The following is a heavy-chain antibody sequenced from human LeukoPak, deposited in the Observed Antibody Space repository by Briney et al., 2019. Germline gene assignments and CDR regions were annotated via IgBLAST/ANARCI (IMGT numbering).Heavy chain of an antibody. V-gene: IGHV5-51*01. CDR2: IYPGDSDT. Sequence: GESLKISCKGSGYSFTCYWIGWVRQMPGKGLEWMGIIYPGDSDTTYSPSFQGQVTISADKSISTAYLQWSSLKASDTAMYYCARLDLRGVALADYWGQGTLVTVSS. D-gene: IGHD2-8*02. CDR1: GYSFTCYW. CDR3: ARLDLRGVALADY. J-gene: IGHJ4*02.